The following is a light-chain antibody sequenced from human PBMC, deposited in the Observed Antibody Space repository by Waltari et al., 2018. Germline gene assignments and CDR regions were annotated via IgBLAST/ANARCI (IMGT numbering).Light chain of an antibody. Sequence: SYELTQPPSVSVSPGQTARNTCSGDALPKQYAYWYQQKSGQAPVLVIYEDSKRPSAIPERFSGSSSGTMATLTISGAQVEDEADYYCYSSDSTGSHRGVFGGGTKLTVL. V-gene: IGLV3-10*01. CDR2: EDS. J-gene: IGLJ3*02. CDR3: YSSDSTGSHRGV. CDR1: ALPKQY.